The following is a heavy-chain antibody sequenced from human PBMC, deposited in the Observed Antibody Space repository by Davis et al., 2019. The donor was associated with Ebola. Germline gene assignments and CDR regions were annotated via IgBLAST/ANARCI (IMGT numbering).Heavy chain of an antibody. J-gene: IGHJ3*02. CDR1: GYTFTSYD. CDR2: MNPNSDGT. D-gene: IGHD3-22*01. Sequence: ASVKVSCKASGYTFTSYDINWVRQATGQGLEWMGWMNPNSDGTNYAQKFQGRVTITADESTSTAYMELSSLRSEDTAVYYCASVFRGYYPYDAFDIWGQGTMVTVSS. CDR3: ASVFRGYYPYDAFDI. V-gene: IGHV1-8*01.